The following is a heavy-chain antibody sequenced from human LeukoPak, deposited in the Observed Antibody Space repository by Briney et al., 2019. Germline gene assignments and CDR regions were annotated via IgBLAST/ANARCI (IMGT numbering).Heavy chain of an antibody. D-gene: IGHD3-10*01. CDR3: ARELLWFGADY. V-gene: IGHV4-61*02. J-gene: IGHJ4*02. Sequence: SQTLSLTCTVSGGSISSGSYYWRWIRQPAGKGLEWIGRIYTSGSTNYNPSLKSRITISVDTSKNQFSLKLSSVTAADTAVYYCARELLWFGADYWGQGTLVTVSS. CDR2: IYTSGST. CDR1: GGSISSGSYY.